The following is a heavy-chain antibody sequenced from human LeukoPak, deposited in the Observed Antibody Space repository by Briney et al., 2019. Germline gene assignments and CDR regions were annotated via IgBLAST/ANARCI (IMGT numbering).Heavy chain of an antibody. V-gene: IGHV4-34*08. D-gene: IGHD3-3*01. J-gene: IGHJ5*02. CDR1: GFTFSSYG. CDR3: AKNGQSGFSFDP. Sequence: LRLSCAASGFTFSSYGMHWVRQAPGKGLEWIGEGSESGGTKFNPSLKSRVTISADTSKNQFSLKVKSVTAADTAVYYCAKNGQSGFSFDPWGQGTLVTVSS. CDR2: GSESGGT.